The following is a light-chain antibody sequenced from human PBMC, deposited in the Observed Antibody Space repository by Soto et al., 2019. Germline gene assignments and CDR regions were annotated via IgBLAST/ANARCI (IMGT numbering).Light chain of an antibody. CDR1: QSVSSSY. CDR2: DAS. V-gene: IGKV3D-20*01. CDR3: QQYGSFPYT. J-gene: IGKJ2*01. Sequence: EIVLTQSPATLSLSPGERATLSCGASQSVSSSYLAWYQQKPGLAPRLLNYDASSRATGIPGRFSGSGSGPDFTLTISRLEPEDFAVYYCQQYGSFPYTFGRGPKLEIK.